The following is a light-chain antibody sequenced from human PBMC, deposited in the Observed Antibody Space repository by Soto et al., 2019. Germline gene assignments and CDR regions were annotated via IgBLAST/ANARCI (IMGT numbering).Light chain of an antibody. J-gene: IGKJ1*01. Sequence: ETVMTQSPATLPVSPGERATLSCRASQSVRSNLAWYQQKPGQAPRLLIYGASTRATGVPARFSGSGSGTEFTLTINSLQPEDFALYYCQEYDNWPLWTFGQGTKVEVK. CDR2: GAS. CDR3: QEYDNWPLWT. CDR1: QSVRSN. V-gene: IGKV3-15*01.